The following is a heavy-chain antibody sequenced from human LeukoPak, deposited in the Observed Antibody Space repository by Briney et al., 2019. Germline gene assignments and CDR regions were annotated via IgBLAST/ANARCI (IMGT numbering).Heavy chain of an antibody. CDR2: INPNSGGT. D-gene: IGHD6-13*01. Sequence: ASVKVSCKASGYTFTSYGISWVRQAPGQGLEWMGWINPNSGGTNYAQKFQGRVTMTRDTSISTAYMELSRLRSDDTAVYYCARRGSSSDGFDPWGQGTLVTVSS. V-gene: IGHV1-2*02. CDR3: ARRGSSSDGFDP. J-gene: IGHJ5*02. CDR1: GYTFTSYG.